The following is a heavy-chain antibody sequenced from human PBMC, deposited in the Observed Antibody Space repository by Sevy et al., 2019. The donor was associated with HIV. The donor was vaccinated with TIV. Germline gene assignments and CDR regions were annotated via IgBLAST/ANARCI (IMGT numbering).Heavy chain of an antibody. D-gene: IGHD3-10*01. CDR3: ARESTALLWFGELLLDY. Sequence: ASVKVSCKASGYTFTSYYMHWVRQAPGQGLEWMGIINPSGGSTSYAQKFQGRVTMTRGTSTSTVYMELSSLRSEDTAVYYCARESTALLWFGELLLDYWGQGTLVTVSS. J-gene: IGHJ4*02. V-gene: IGHV1-46*01. CDR2: INPSGGST. CDR1: GYTFTSYY.